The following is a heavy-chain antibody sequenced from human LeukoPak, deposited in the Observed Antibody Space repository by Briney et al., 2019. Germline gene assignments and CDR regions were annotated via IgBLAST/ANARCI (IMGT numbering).Heavy chain of an antibody. D-gene: IGHD3-22*01. V-gene: IGHV3-21*01. Sequence: TGGSLRLSCAASGFTFSSYSMNWVRLAPGKGLEWVSSISSSSSYIYYADSVKGRFTISRDNAKNSLYLQMNSLRAEDTAVYYYARGTSYYYDTDYWGQGTLVTVSS. CDR3: ARGTSYYYDTDY. CDR2: ISSSSSYI. J-gene: IGHJ4*02. CDR1: GFTFSSYS.